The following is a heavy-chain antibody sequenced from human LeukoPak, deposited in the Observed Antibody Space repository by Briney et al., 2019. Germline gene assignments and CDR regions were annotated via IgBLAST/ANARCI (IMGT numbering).Heavy chain of an antibody. CDR3: ARDQSGYYWRAFDI. Sequence: PGGSLRLSCAASGFTFSSYAMSWVRQAPGKGLVWVSRINSDGSSTSYADSVKGRFTISRDNAKNTLYLQMNSLRAEDTAVYYCARDQSGYYWRAFDIWGQGTMVTVSS. V-gene: IGHV3-74*01. J-gene: IGHJ3*02. CDR1: GFTFSSYA. CDR2: INSDGSST. D-gene: IGHD3-22*01.